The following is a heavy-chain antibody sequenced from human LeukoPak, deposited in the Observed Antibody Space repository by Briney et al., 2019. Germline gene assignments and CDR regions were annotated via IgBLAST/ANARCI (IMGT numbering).Heavy chain of an antibody. Sequence: SVTVSFKASGGTFISYAISWVGQAPGQGREWMGGIIPIFGTANYAQKFQGRVTITADESTSTAYMELSSLRSEDTAVYYCAIDYYGSGSYYWGQGTLVTVSS. CDR2: IIPIFGTA. CDR3: AIDYYGSGSYY. D-gene: IGHD3-10*01. J-gene: IGHJ4*02. V-gene: IGHV1-69*01. CDR1: GGTFISYA.